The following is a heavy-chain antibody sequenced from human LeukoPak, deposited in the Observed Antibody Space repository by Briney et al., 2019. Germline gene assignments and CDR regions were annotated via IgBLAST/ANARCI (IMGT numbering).Heavy chain of an antibody. D-gene: IGHD1-26*01. CDR3: ARGLGSYPYYFDY. CDR2: ISYSGST. V-gene: IGHV4-59*01. J-gene: IGHJ4*02. CDR1: GGSISSYY. Sequence: SETLSLTCTVSGGSISSYYWSWLRLPPGKGPEWIGSISYSGSTNYNPSLKSRVTISVDTSKNQFFLKLSSVTAADTAVYYCARGLGSYPYYFDYWGQGTLVTVSS.